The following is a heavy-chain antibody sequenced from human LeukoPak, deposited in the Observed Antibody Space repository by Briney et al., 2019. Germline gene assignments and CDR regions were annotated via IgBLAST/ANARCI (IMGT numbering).Heavy chain of an antibody. CDR2: INHSGST. CDR1: GGSFSGYY. D-gene: IGHD1-26*01. Sequence: SETLSLTCAVYGGSFSGYYWSWIRQPPGKGLEWIGEINHSGSTSYNPSLKSRVTISVDTSKNQFSLKLSSVTAADTAVYYCARGVNSGSYLYYFDYWGQGTLVTVSS. J-gene: IGHJ4*02. V-gene: IGHV4-34*01. CDR3: ARGVNSGSYLYYFDY.